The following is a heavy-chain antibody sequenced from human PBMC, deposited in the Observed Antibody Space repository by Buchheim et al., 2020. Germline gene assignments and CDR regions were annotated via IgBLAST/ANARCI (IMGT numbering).Heavy chain of an antibody. CDR3: AKDSGGSVGALSY. Sequence: QVQLVESGGGVVQPGRSLRLSCAASGFTFSSYGMHWVRQAPGKGLEWVAVISYDGSNKYYADSVKGRFTISRDNSKNTLYLQMNSLRAGDTAVYYCAKDSGGSVGALSYWGQGTL. J-gene: IGHJ4*02. CDR1: GFTFSSYG. D-gene: IGHD1-26*01. V-gene: IGHV3-30*18. CDR2: ISYDGSNK.